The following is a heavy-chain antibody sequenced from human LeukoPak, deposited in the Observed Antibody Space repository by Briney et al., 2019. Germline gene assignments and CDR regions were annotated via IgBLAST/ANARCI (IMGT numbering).Heavy chain of an antibody. V-gene: IGHV4-39*01. Sequence: SETLSLTCTVSGGSITSSNYYWGWIRQPPGKGLEWIRSFYYSGSTNYNPSLKSRVTISVGTSKNQFSLKLSSVTAADTAVYYCVYYYGSGSVEYWGQGTLVTVSS. D-gene: IGHD3-10*01. CDR3: VYYYGSGSVEY. J-gene: IGHJ4*02. CDR1: GGSITSSNYY. CDR2: FYYSGST.